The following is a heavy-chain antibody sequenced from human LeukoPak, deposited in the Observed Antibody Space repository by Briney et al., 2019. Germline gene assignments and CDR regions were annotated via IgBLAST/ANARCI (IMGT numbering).Heavy chain of an antibody. CDR2: IYYSAST. J-gene: IGHJ4*02. Sequence: SETLSLTCTVAGGSISSSSYSWGWIRQPPGKGLEWIGSIYYSASTYYNPSLKSRVTISVDTSKNQFSLKLSSVTAADAAVYYCARQILWFGNYDYWGQGTLVTVSS. D-gene: IGHD3-10*01. V-gene: IGHV4-39*01. CDR1: GGSISSSSYS. CDR3: ARQILWFGNYDY.